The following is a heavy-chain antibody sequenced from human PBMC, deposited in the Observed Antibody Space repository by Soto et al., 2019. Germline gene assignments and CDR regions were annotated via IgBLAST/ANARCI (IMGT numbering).Heavy chain of an antibody. CDR2: ISYDGSDK. CDR1: GFTFSSYA. J-gene: IGHJ4*02. CDR3: ARDYYKYYDSSGYYRSPAY. D-gene: IGHD3-22*01. Sequence: QVQLVESGGGVVQPGRSLRLSCAASGFTFSSYAMHWVRQAPGKGLEWVALISYDGSDKDYADSVKGRFTISRDNSRNTLFLQMNSLRDEDTAVYYCARDYYKYYDSSGYYRSPAYWGQGTLVTVSS. V-gene: IGHV3-30-3*01.